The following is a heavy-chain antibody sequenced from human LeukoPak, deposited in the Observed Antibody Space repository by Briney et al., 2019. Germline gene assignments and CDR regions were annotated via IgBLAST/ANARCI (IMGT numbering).Heavy chain of an antibody. Sequence: SGGSLRLSCTASGFTFRTYAMNWVRQAPGKGLEWLSGISGSGNGTYYADSVKGRFIISRDNSKNMVYLRMYSLTVEDAATYYCAKRTMSAFDSWGQGTLLIVSS. J-gene: IGHJ4*02. V-gene: IGHV3-23*01. CDR2: ISGSGNGT. CDR3: AKRTMSAFDS. CDR1: GFTFRTYA.